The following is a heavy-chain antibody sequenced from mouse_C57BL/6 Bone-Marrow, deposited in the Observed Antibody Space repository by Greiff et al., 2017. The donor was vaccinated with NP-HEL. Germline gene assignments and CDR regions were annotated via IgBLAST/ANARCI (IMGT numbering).Heavy chain of an antibody. CDR3: ARYYYGSSSFDY. D-gene: IGHD1-1*01. J-gene: IGHJ2*01. CDR2: IDPNSGGT. CDR1: GYTFTSYL. V-gene: IGHV1-72*01. Sequence: VQLQQPGAELVKPGASVKLSCKASGYTFTSYLMHWVKQRPGRGLEWIGRIDPNSGGTKYNEKFKSKATLTVDKPSSTAYLQLNSLTTGDSAVYYGARYYYGSSSFDYWGQGTTLTVSS.